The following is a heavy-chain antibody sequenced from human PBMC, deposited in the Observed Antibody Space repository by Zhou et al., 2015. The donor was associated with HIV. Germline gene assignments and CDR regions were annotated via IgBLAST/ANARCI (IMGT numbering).Heavy chain of an antibody. Sequence: QVQLVQSGAEVKKPGSSVKVSCKASGGTFSSYAISWVRQAPGQGLEWMGGIIPIFGTANYAQKFQGRVTITADESTSTAYMELSSLRSEDTAVYYCARLVRGVIITPSDAFDIWGQGTMVTVSS. CDR1: GGTFSSYA. V-gene: IGHV1-69*12. CDR3: ARLVRGVIITPSDAFDI. J-gene: IGHJ3*02. CDR2: IIPIFGTA. D-gene: IGHD3-10*01.